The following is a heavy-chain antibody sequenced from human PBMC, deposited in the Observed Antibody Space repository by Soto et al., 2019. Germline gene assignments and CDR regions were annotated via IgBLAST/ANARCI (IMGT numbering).Heavy chain of an antibody. CDR2: IYKSAAT. J-gene: IGHJ5*01. CDR3: ARGRYCLTGRCFPNWFDS. V-gene: IGHV4-30-4*01. Sequence: SETLSLTCSVSGDSISNLDYFWAWIRQPPGQALEYIGYIYKSAATYYNPSFESRVAISVDTSKSQFSLNVTSVTAADTAVYFCARGRYCLTGRCFPNWFDSWGQGALVTVSS. CDR1: GDSISNLDYF. D-gene: IGHD7-27*01.